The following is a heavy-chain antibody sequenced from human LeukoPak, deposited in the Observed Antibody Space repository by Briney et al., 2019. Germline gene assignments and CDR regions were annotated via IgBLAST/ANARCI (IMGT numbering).Heavy chain of an antibody. CDR1: GSSIGSGYY. CDR3: ASGYYDSSGYYSTGALFDI. V-gene: IGHV4-38-2*02. J-gene: IGHJ3*02. Sequence: SETLSLTCTVSGSSIGSGYYWGWIRQPPGKGLEWIGSLHHSGSTNYNPSLKSRVTISVDTSKNQFSLKLSSVTAADTAVYYCASGYYDSSGYYSTGALFDIWGQGTMVTVSS. CDR2: LHHSGST. D-gene: IGHD3-22*01.